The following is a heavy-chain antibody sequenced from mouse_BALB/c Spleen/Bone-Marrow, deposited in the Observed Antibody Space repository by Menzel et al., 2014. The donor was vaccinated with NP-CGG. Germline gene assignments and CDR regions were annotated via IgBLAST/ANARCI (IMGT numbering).Heavy chain of an antibody. V-gene: IGHV10-1*01. J-gene: IGHJ4*01. CDR1: GFTFNIYA. D-gene: IGHD2-4*01. CDR2: ISSKSTNYTT. Sequence: EVQLQESGGGLVQPKGSLKLSCAASGFTFNIYAMNWVRQAPRKGLEWVARISSKSTNYTTCYADSVKDRFTISSDDSQSMLYLQMISLKTEDTAIYYCVRQDYDYPMDYWGQGTSVTASS. CDR3: VRQDYDYPMDY.